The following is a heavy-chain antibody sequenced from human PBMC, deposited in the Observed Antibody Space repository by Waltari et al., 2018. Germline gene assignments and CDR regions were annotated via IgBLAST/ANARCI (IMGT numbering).Heavy chain of an antibody. CDR1: GYSISSGYY. CDR3: ARVIGESSPAGDAFDI. CDR2: IYHSVST. D-gene: IGHD2-21*01. Sequence: QVQLQESGPGLVKPSETLSFTCAVSGYSISSGYYWGWIRQPPGKGLEWIGSIYHSVSTYYNPSLKSRVTISVDTSKNQFSLKLSSVTAADTAVYYCARVIGESSPAGDAFDIWGQGTMVTVSS. J-gene: IGHJ3*02. V-gene: IGHV4-38-2*01.